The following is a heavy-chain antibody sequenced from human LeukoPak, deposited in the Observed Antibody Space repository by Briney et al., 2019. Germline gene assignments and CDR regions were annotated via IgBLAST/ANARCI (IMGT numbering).Heavy chain of an antibody. CDR1: GYTFTSYG. CDR2: ISAYNGNT. V-gene: IGHV1-18*01. J-gene: IGHJ4*02. CDR3: ALSASYAPFDY. D-gene: IGHD1-26*01. Sequence: AAVKVSCKASGYTFTSYGISWVRQAPGQGREWMGWISAYNGNTNYAQKLQGRVTITTDTSTSTAYMELRSLRSDDTAVYYCALSASYAPFDYWGQGTLVTVSS.